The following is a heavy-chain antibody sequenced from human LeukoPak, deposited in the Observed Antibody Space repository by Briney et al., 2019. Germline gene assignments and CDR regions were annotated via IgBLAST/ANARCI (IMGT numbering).Heavy chain of an antibody. CDR1: GGSISSSSYY. Sequence: SETLSLTYTVSGGSISSSSYYWGWIRQPPGKGLEWIGSIYYSGSTYYNPSLKSRVTISVDTSKNQFSLKLSSVTAADTAVYYCARELAVAGRDFDYWGQGTLVTVSS. V-gene: IGHV4-39*01. CDR3: ARELAVAGRDFDY. D-gene: IGHD6-19*01. J-gene: IGHJ4*02. CDR2: IYYSGST.